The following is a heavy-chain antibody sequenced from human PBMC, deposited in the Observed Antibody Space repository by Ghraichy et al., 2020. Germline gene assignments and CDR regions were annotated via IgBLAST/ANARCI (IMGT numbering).Heavy chain of an antibody. J-gene: IGHJ4*02. CDR2: ISWDGGST. V-gene: IGHV3-43D*03. CDR3: TRAFYDRSAYVTKYYFDS. CDR1: GFKFDDYA. Sequence: GGSLRLSCAASGFKFDDYAMHWVRQAPGKGLEWVSFISWDGGSTHYADSVKGRFTISRDNSKNSLFLQMLSLRPEDSALYYCTRAFYDRSAYVTKYYFDSWGQGTLVTVSS. D-gene: IGHD3-22*01.